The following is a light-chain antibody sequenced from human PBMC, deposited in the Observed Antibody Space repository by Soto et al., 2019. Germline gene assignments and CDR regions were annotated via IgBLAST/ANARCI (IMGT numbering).Light chain of an antibody. CDR3: QQANSFPWT. CDR2: AAS. V-gene: IGKV1-39*01. CDR1: QSISSS. J-gene: IGKJ1*01. Sequence: DIQMTQSPSSLSASVGDRVTITCRASQSISSSFNWYQQKPGKAPKLLIYAASSLQSGVPSRFSGSGSGTDFTLTISSLQPEDFATYYCQQANSFPWTFGQGTKVDIK.